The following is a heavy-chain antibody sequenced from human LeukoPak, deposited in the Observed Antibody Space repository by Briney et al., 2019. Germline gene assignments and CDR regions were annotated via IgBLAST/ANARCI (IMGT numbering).Heavy chain of an antibody. CDR2: IYYSGST. CDR3: ARDSVVRGVIIYGMDV. D-gene: IGHD3-10*01. J-gene: IGHJ6*02. CDR1: GGSISSYY. Sequence: TSETLSLTCTVSGGSISSYYWRWIRQPPGKGLEWIGYIYYSGSTNYNPSLKSRVTISVDTSKNQFSLKLSSVTAADTAVYYCARDSVVRGVIIYGMDVWGQGTTVTVSS. V-gene: IGHV4-59*01.